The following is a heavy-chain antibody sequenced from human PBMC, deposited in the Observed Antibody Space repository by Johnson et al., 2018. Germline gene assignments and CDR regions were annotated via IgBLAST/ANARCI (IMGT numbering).Heavy chain of an antibody. CDR3: ARVITIFGVVNDAFDI. CDR1: GFTFSSYG. D-gene: IGHD3-3*01. V-gene: IGHV3-33*01. Sequence: QVQLVQSGGGVVQPGMSLRLSCAASGFTFSSYGMHWVRQAPGKGLEWVAVIWYDGSNKYYADSVKGRFTISRDNSKNTLYLQMNSLRAEDTAVYYCARVITIFGVVNDAFDIWGQGTMVTVSS. CDR2: IWYDGSNK. J-gene: IGHJ3*02.